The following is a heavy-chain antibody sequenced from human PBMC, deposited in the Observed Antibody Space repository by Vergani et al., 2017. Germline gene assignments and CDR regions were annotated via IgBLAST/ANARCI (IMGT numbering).Heavy chain of an antibody. J-gene: IGHJ6*02. V-gene: IGHV4-34*01. CDR3: ARGGYCSSTSCYVPKYYYYYYGMDV. D-gene: IGHD2-2*01. CDR1: GGSFSGYY. CDR2: INHSGST. Sequence: QVQLQQWGAGLLKPSETLSLTCAVYGGSFSGYYWSWIRQPPGKGLEWIGEINHSGSTNYNPSLKSRVTISVDTSKNQFSLKLSSVTAADTAVYYCARGGYCSSTSCYVPKYYYYYYGMDVWGQGP.